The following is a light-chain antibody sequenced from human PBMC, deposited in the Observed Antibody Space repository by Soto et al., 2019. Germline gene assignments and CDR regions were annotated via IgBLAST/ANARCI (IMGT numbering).Light chain of an antibody. J-gene: IGKJ2*01. V-gene: IGKV1-5*01. CDR3: QQYNSYSHT. CDR2: DVS. Sequence: DIQTTQSPSTLSASVGDRVTITCRASQSITTWLAWYQQRPGKAPKLLIYDVSSLQSGVPSRFSGSGSGTEFTLTISSLQPDDFATYYCQQYNSYSHTFGQGTKVDIK. CDR1: QSITTW.